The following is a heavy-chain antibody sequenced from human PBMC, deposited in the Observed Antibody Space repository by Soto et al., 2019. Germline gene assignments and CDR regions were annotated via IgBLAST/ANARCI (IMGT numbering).Heavy chain of an antibody. J-gene: IGHJ4*02. D-gene: IGHD3-10*01. CDR1: GYTFTSYA. V-gene: IGHV1-3*01. CDR3: ARDLVGYGSGSYFALSFDY. CDR2: INAGNGNT. Sequence: QVQLVQSGAEVKKPGASVKVSCKASGYTFTSYAMHWVRQAPGQRLEWMGWINAGNGNTKYSQKFQGRVTITRDTSASTAYMELSSLRSEDTAVYYCARDLVGYGSGSYFALSFDYWGQGTLVTVSS.